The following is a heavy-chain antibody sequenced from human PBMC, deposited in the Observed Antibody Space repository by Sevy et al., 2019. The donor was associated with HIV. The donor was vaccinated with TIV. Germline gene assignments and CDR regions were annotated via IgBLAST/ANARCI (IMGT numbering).Heavy chain of an antibody. CDR2: ISGGADT. J-gene: IGHJ6*02. CDR3: ARDHVKDGDLGDYYYYAMDV. V-gene: IGHV3-11*01. D-gene: IGHD4-17*01. Sequence: GGSLRLSCAASGFTLSDYYMSWIRQAPGKGLEWISYISGGADTDYADSVKGRFTISRDDAKNSVYLQMNSLRAEDTAVYYCARDHVKDGDLGDYYYYAMDVWGQRTTVTVSS. CDR1: GFTLSDYY.